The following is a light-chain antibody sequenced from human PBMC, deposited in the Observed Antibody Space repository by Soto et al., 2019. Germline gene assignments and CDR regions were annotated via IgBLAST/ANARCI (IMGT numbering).Light chain of an antibody. V-gene: IGKV3-20*01. CDR1: QSVSSSY. CDR3: QQYGSSPHT. CDR2: GAS. Sequence: EIVLTQSPGTLSLSPGERATLSCRASQSVSSSYLAWYQHKPGQAPRLLIYGASSRATGIPDRFSGSGSGTDFTLTISRLEPEYFALYYCQQYGSSPHTFGQGTKLEIK. J-gene: IGKJ2*01.